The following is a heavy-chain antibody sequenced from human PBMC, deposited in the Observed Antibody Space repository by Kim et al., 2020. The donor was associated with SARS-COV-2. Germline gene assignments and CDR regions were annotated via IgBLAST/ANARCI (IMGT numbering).Heavy chain of an antibody. D-gene: IGHD3-10*01. CDR2: IIPIFATA. V-gene: IGHV1-69*13. CDR3: ARDYGSGNYYNKYYFDY. J-gene: IGHJ4*02. Sequence: SVKVSCKASGGTFTSYAVNWVRQAPGQGLEWMGGIIPIFATANYPQKFQGRVTITADESTSTAYMELSSLRSEDTAVYFCARDYGSGNYYNKYYFDYWGQGTLVTVSS. CDR1: GGTFTSYA.